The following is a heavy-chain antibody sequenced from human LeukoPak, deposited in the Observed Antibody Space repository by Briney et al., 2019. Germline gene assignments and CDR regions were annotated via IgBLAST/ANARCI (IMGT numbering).Heavy chain of an antibody. CDR1: GFTFSNYS. J-gene: IGHJ4*02. Sequence: GGSLRPSFAAPGFTFSNYSRNWFRQAQGKGRSWSSSISSSSSYIYYADSVKGRFTISRDNAKNSLYLQMNSLRAEDTAVYYCARDLGYSGSYRRDLDYWGQGTLVTVSS. CDR3: ARDLGYSGSYRRDLDY. D-gene: IGHD1-26*01. CDR2: ISSSSSYI. V-gene: IGHV3-21*01.